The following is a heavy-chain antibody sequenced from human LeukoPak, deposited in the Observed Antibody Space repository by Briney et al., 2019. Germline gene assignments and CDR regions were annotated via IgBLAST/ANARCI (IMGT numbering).Heavy chain of an antibody. V-gene: IGHV1-69*04. CDR3: ASLHGDGYSRTLFDY. J-gene: IGHJ4*02. Sequence: SVKVSCKASGGTFSSYAISWVRQAPGQGLEWMGRIIPILGIANYAQKFQGRVTITADKSTSTAYMELSSLRSEDTAVYYCASLHGDGYSRTLFDYWGQGTLVTVCS. CDR2: IIPILGIA. D-gene: IGHD6-13*01. CDR1: GGTFSSYA.